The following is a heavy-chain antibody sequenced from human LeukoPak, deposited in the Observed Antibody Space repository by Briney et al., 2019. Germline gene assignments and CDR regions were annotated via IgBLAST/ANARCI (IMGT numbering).Heavy chain of an antibody. Sequence: GGSLRLSCAASGFTFSTYWMTWVRQAPGKGLEWVANIKQNGSEKYYVDSVKGRFTISRDNAKNSLCLQMNRLRAEDTAVYYCARLGGYNSDDYWGQGTLVTVSS. D-gene: IGHD3-22*01. V-gene: IGHV3-7*01. CDR2: IKQNGSEK. J-gene: IGHJ4*02. CDR3: ARLGGYNSDDY. CDR1: GFTFSTYW.